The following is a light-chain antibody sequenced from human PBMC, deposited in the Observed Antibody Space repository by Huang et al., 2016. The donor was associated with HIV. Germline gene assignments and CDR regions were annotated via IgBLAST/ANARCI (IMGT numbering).Light chain of an antibody. CDR1: QSVNNK. CDR2: DAS. CDR3: QQYNNWPTWT. J-gene: IGKJ1*01. Sequence: EVVMTQSPVTLSVSPGERATLSCRASQSVNNKLAWFQQKPGQAPRLLIHDASIRATGIPDRCSGSGSGTEFTLTISSLQSEDFAGYYCQQYNNWPTWT. V-gene: IGKV3-15*01.